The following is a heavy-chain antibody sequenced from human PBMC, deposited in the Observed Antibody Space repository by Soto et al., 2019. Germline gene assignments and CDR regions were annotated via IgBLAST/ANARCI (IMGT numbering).Heavy chain of an antibody. CDR1: GFTFSSYW. Sequence: PGGSLRLSCVASGFTFSSYWMHWVRQAPGKGLEWVSGVNWNGGGTGYADSVKGRFTISRDNAKNSLYLQMNSLRAEDTAFYYCVRGASLNFDYWGQGTLVTVSS. CDR3: VRGASLNFDY. D-gene: IGHD1-26*01. CDR2: VNWNGGGT. V-gene: IGHV3-20*04. J-gene: IGHJ4*02.